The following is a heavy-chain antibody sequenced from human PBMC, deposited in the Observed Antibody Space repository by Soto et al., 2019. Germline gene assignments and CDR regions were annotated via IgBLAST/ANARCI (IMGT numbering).Heavy chain of an antibody. J-gene: IGHJ2*01. CDR3: ARGMGRYFDL. D-gene: IGHD2-8*01. V-gene: IGHV4-4*07. CDR2: LSASGRT. Sequence: LETLCITCAISGYSIGDFDLSWIRQPAGKGLESLGRLSASGRTNYSPSLQSRVTMSLDRSKNRFSLRLTSVSAADTAVYFCARGMGRYFDLWGRGTTVTVSS. CDR1: GYSIGDFD.